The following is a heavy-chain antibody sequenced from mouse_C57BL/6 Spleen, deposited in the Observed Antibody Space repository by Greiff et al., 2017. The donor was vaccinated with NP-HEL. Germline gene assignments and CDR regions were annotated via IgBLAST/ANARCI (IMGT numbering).Heavy chain of an antibody. CDR2: LYPGDGDT. J-gene: IGHJ4*01. CDR3: ARSNWESYYAMDY. D-gene: IGHD4-1*01. CDR1: GYAFSSYW. Sequence: VQGVESGAELVKPGASVKISCKASGYAFSSYWMNWVKQRPGKGLEWIGQLYPGDGDTNYNGKFKGKATLTADKSSSTAYMQLSSLTSEDSAVYFCARSNWESYYAMDYGGQGTSVTVSS. V-gene: IGHV1-80*01.